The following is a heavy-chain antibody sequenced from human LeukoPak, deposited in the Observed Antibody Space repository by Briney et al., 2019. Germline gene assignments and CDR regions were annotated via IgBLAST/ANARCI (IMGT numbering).Heavy chain of an antibody. CDR2: ISSDGSTI. D-gene: IGHD4-17*01. CDR1: GFTFSDDY. CDR3: ARERTTVRY. Sequence: GGSLRLSCAASGFTFSDDYMSWIRQAPGKGPEWVSYISSDGSTIFYADSVKGRFTISRDNAKSSLFLQMNSLGAEDTAVYYCARERTTVRYWGQGTLVTVSS. V-gene: IGHV3-11*01. J-gene: IGHJ4*02.